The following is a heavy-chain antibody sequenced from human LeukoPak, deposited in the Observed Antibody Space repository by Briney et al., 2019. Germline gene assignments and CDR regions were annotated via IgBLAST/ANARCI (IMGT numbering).Heavy chain of an antibody. J-gene: IGHJ5*02. Sequence: PGGSLRLSCAASGFTFSRFGMHWVRQAPGKGLEWVAFIRYDGSNKYYADSVKGRFTISRDNSKNTLYLQMNSLRAEDTAVYYCARDLIRGVRGVIIDVPWGQGTLVTVSS. CDR1: GFTFSRFG. D-gene: IGHD3-10*01. V-gene: IGHV3-30*02. CDR3: ARDLIRGVRGVIIDVP. CDR2: IRYDGSNK.